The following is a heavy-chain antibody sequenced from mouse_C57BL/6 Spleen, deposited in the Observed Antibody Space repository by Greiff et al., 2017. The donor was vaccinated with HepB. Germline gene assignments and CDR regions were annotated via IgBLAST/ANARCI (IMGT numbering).Heavy chain of an antibody. CDR3: ARGSSGYHLDC. CDR2: IYPGSGST. J-gene: IGHJ2*01. D-gene: IGHD3-2*02. V-gene: IGHV1-55*01. CDR1: GYTFTSYW. Sequence: QVQLKQPGAELVKPGASVKMSCKASGYTFTSYWITWVKQRPGQGLEWIGDIYPGSGSTNYNEKFKSKATLTVDTSSSTAYMQLSSLTSEDSAVYYCARGSSGYHLDCWGQGTTLTVSS.